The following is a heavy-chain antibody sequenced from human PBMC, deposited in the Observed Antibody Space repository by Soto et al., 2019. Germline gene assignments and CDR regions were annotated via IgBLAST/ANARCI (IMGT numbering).Heavy chain of an antibody. CDR3: ARGSDYYDSSGYYQDAFDI. V-gene: IGHV1-69*13. J-gene: IGHJ3*02. CDR1: GCTFSSYA. CDR2: IIPICGGA. Sequence: SVKVSCKASGCTFSSYAISWVRQAPGQGLEWMGGIIPICGGANYAQKFQGRVTITADESTSTAYMELSSLRSEDTAVYYCARGSDYYDSSGYYQDAFDIWGQGTMVTVSS. D-gene: IGHD3-22*01.